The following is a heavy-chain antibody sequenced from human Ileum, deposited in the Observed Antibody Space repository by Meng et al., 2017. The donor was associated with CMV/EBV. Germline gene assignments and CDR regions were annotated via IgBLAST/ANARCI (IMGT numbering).Heavy chain of an antibody. V-gene: IGHV3-66*02. Sequence: GGSLRLSCAVSGFSISRYYMSWVRQAPGKGLEWVSVIFSDGNTHYADSVKGRFTISRDNSKNTLYLQMNSLRAEDTAVYYCARGGPGAFDIWGQGTMVTVSS. D-gene: IGHD3-16*01. CDR2: IFSDGNT. CDR1: GFSISRYY. CDR3: ARGGPGAFDI. J-gene: IGHJ3*02.